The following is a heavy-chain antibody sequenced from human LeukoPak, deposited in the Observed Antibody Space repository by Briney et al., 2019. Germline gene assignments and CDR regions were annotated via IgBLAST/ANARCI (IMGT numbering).Heavy chain of an antibody. D-gene: IGHD3-10*01. CDR3: ARGPELLWYFDY. V-gene: IGHV4-30-4*01. J-gene: IGHJ4*02. CDR2: IYYSGST. CDR1: GGSISSGDYY. Sequence: SETLSLTCTVSGGSISSGDYYWSWIRQPPGKGLEWIGYIYYSGSTYYNPSLKSRVTISVDTSKNQFSLKLSSVTAADTAVYYCARGPELLWYFDYWGQGTLVTVSS.